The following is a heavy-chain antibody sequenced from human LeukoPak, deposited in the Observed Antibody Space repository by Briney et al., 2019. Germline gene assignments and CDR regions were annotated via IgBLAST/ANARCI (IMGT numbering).Heavy chain of an antibody. CDR2: INHSGST. CDR1: GGSFSGYY. Sequence: SETLSLTCAVYGGSFSGYYWSWMRQPPGKGLEWIGEINHSGSTNYNPSLKSRVTISVDTSKNQFSLKLSSVTAADTVVYYCARGCRYYDSSGPKALGYWGQGTLVTVSS. D-gene: IGHD3-22*01. V-gene: IGHV4-34*01. J-gene: IGHJ4*02. CDR3: ARGCRYYDSSGPKALGY.